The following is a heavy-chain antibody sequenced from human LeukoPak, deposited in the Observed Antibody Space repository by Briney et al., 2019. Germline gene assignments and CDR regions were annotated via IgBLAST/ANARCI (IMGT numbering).Heavy chain of an antibody. Sequence: ASVKVSCKASGYTFTSYGISWVRQAPGQGLEWMGWISGYNGNTNYAQKLQGRVTMTTDTSTSTAYVELRSLRSDDTAVYYCATHPAATDYYYYMDVWGKGTTVTVSS. J-gene: IGHJ6*03. CDR2: ISGYNGNT. V-gene: IGHV1-18*01. CDR3: ATHPAATDYYYYMDV. D-gene: IGHD2-15*01. CDR1: GYTFTSYG.